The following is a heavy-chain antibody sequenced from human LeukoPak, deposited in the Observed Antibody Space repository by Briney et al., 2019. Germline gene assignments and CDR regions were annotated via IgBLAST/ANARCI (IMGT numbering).Heavy chain of an antibody. V-gene: IGHV3-23*01. CDR1: GFTFSSYA. J-gene: IGHJ3*02. CDR3: AKDLPPGWELRDDAFDI. D-gene: IGHD1-26*01. CDR2: ISGSGGNT. Sequence: GGSLRLSCAASGFTFSSYAMSWVRQAPGKGLEWVSAISGSGGNTYYADSVKGRFTICRDNTKNTLYLQMNSLRAEDTAVYYCAKDLPPGWELRDDAFDIWGQGTMVTVSS.